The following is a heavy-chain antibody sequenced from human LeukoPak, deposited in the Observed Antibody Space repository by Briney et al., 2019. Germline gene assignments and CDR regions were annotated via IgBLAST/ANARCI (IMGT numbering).Heavy chain of an antibody. CDR2: IKGDGSKI. Sequence: GGSLRLSCAASGFTFSRYWMTWVRQAPGKGLEWVANIKGDGSKINYADSVRGRFTISRDNAKSSLYLQMNRLRAAVTALYYCARDKPPGDNNGGYDVFDIWGQGTMVTVS. D-gene: IGHD2-8*01. V-gene: IGHV3-7*01. CDR1: GFTFSRYW. J-gene: IGHJ3*02. CDR3: ARDKPPGDNNGGYDVFDI.